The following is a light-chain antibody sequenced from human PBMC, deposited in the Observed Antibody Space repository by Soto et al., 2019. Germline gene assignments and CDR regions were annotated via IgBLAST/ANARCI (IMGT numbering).Light chain of an antibody. J-gene: IGKJ1*01. CDR1: QSISSG. CDR2: KAS. CDR3: QQYNSYSQWT. Sequence: DIQMTHSPSTLSASVGDRVTITCRASQSISSGLAWYQQKPGKAPKLLIYKASSLESGVPSRFSGSGSGTEFTLTISSLQPDDFATYYCQQYNSYSQWTFGQGTKVEIK. V-gene: IGKV1-5*03.